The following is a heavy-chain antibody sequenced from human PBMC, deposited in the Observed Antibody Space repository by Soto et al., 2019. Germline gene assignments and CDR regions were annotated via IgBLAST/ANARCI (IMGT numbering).Heavy chain of an antibody. Sequence: PSETLSLTCTVSGGSISSGGYYWSWIRQHPGKGLEWIGYIYYSGSTYYNPSLKSRVTISVDTSKNQFSLKLSSVTAADTAVYYCARYCTNGVCAQDYYYGIDVWGQGTKVTVSS. CDR3: ARYCTNGVCAQDYYYGIDV. CDR2: IYYSGST. CDR1: GGSISSGGYY. V-gene: IGHV4-31*03. D-gene: IGHD2-8*01. J-gene: IGHJ6*02.